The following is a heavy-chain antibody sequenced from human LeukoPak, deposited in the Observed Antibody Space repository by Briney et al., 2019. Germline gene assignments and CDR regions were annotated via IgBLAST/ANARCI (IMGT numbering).Heavy chain of an antibody. CDR2: ISSSSSSI. CDR3: ARDLSITMILSSGPDY. Sequence: PGGSLRLSCAASGFTSSSYSMNWVRQAPGKGLEWVSSISSSSSSIYYADSVKGRFTISRDNAKNSLYLQMNSLRAEDTAVYYCARDLSITMILSSGPDYWGQGPLVTVSS. D-gene: IGHD3-22*01. V-gene: IGHV3-21*01. J-gene: IGHJ4*02. CDR1: GFTSSSYS.